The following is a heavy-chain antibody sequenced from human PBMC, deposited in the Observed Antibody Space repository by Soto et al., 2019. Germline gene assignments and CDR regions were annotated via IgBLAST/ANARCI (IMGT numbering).Heavy chain of an antibody. CDR1: GGSISSSSYY. J-gene: IGHJ4*02. CDR3: ARAYNWNDEGGLVYFDY. Sequence: PSETLSLTCTVSGGSISSSSYYWGWIRQPPGKGLEWIGSIYYSGSTYYNPSLKSRVTISVDTSKNQFSLKLSSVTAADTAVYYCARAYNWNDEGGLVYFDYWGQGTLVTVSS. V-gene: IGHV4-39*01. CDR2: IYYSGST. D-gene: IGHD1-1*01.